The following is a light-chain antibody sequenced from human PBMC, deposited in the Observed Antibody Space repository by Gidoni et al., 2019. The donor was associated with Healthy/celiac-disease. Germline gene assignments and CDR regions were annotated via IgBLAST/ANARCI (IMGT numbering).Light chain of an antibody. V-gene: IGKV3-11*01. Sequence: EIVLTLSPATLSLSPGERATLSCRASQSDSSYLAWYQQKPGQAPRLLIYDASNRATGIPARFSGSGSGTDFTLTISSLEAEDFAVYYCQQRSNWRGTFGQGTRLEIK. CDR2: DAS. CDR1: QSDSSY. J-gene: IGKJ5*01. CDR3: QQRSNWRGT.